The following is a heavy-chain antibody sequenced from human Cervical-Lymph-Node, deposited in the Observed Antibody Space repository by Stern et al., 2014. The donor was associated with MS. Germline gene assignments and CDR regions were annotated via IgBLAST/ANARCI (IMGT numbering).Heavy chain of an antibody. J-gene: IGHJ4*02. Sequence: EDQLVESGAEVKKPGESLKISCKLSGYSFTIYYIAWVRQMPGKGLEWMGVIYPYDSDTTYSPSFHGHVSISADKPITTAYLQWSSLRASDTAMYYCARHVQGFDYWGQGTLVTVSS. CDR3: ARHVQGFDY. CDR2: IYPYDSDT. CDR1: GYSFTIYY. V-gene: IGHV5-51*04.